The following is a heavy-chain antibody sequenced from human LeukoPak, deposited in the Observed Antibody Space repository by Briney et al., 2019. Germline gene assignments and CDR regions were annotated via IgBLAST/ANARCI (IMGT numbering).Heavy chain of an antibody. CDR2: INPSGGST. D-gene: IGHD4-17*01. CDR3: ASQDAMATVTTGAFDI. CDR1: GYTFTSYY. J-gene: IGHJ3*02. Sequence: ASVNVSCKASGYTFTSYYMHWVRQAPGQGLEWMGLINPSGGSTSYAQKFQGRVTMTRDTSTSTVYMELSSLRSEDTAVYYCASQDAMATVTTGAFDIWGQGTMVTVSS. V-gene: IGHV1-46*01.